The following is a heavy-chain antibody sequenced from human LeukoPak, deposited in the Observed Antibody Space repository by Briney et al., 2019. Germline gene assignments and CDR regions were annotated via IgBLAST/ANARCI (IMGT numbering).Heavy chain of an antibody. CDR3: ARRWQFDY. Sequence: GGSLRLSCAASGVTFSSYSMNWVRQAPGKGLEWVAVISYDESNKYYADSVKGRFTISRDNSKNTLYLQMNSLRAEDTAVYYCARRWQFDYWGQGTLVTVSS. J-gene: IGHJ4*02. D-gene: IGHD2-15*01. CDR1: GVTFSSYS. V-gene: IGHV3-30*03. CDR2: ISYDESNK.